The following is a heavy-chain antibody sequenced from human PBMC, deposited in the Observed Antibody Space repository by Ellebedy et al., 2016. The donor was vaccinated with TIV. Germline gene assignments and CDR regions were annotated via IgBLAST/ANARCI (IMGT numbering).Heavy chain of an antibody. CDR1: GGSVATSGYY. CDR2: FYYSGTT. D-gene: IGHD3-16*01. J-gene: IGHJ6*02. Sequence: SETLSLXCAVSGGSVATSGYYWDWIRQPPGKGLEWIGGFYYSGTTYFNPSLKSRVTMSVDTTKNHISLKMRSVTAADTAVYYCAKGGGFKSDYYFYGMDVWGQGTAVNVSS. CDR3: AKGGGFKSDYYFYGMDV. V-gene: IGHV4-39*07.